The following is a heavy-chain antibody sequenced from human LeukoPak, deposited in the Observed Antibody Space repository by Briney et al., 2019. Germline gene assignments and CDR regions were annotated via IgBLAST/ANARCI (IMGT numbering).Heavy chain of an antibody. J-gene: IGHJ4*02. CDR2: ISGSGGST. CDR1: GFTFSTYS. CDR3: AKLGGSSGYSEIDY. Sequence: GGALRLSCAAAGFTFSTYSLNWVRQAPGKGLEWVSSISGSGGSTYYADSVEGRFTISRDNSKNTLYLQMSSLRAEDTAVYYCAKLGGSSGYSEIDYWGQGTLVTVSS. D-gene: IGHD3-22*01. V-gene: IGHV3-23*01.